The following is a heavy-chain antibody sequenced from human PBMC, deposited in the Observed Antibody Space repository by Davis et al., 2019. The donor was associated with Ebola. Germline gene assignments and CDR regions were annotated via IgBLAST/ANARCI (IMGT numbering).Heavy chain of an antibody. D-gene: IGHD4-23*01. J-gene: IGHJ6*04. CDR2: IIPIFGTA. CDR3: ARGVYGGRSKNYYYYGMDV. CDR1: GGTFSSYA. V-gene: IGHV1-69*13. Sequence: AASVKVSCKASGGTFSSYAISWVRQAPGQGLEWMGGIIPIFGTANYAQKFQGRVTITADESTSTAYMELSSLRSDDTAVYYCARGVYGGRSKNYYYYGMDVWGKGTTVTVSS.